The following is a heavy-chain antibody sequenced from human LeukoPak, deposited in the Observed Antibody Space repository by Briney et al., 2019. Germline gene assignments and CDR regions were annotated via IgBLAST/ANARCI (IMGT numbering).Heavy chain of an antibody. Sequence: PGGSLRLSCAASGFILSNYGMNWVRQAPGRGLEWVAIIWDDGKNKYYADSVKGRFTISRDNSKNTQYLQMNSLRAEDTAVYYCARESVVVAGTVDYWGQGTLVTVSS. J-gene: IGHJ4*02. CDR3: ARESVVVAGTVDY. D-gene: IGHD6-19*01. CDR1: GFILSNYG. V-gene: IGHV3-33*01. CDR2: IWDDGKNK.